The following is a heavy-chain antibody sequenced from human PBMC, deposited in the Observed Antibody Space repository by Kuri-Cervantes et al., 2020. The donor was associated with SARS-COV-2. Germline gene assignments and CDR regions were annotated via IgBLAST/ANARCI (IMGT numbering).Heavy chain of an antibody. Sequence: GESLKISCAASGFTVSSNYMSWVRQATGKGLEWVSVIYSGGSTYYADSVKGRFTISRDNSKNTLYLQMNSLRAEDTAVYYCAKDAEQWLVPERNWFDPWGQGTLVTVSS. J-gene: IGHJ5*02. V-gene: IGHV3-53*05. CDR1: GFTVSSNY. CDR3: AKDAEQWLVPERNWFDP. D-gene: IGHD6-19*01. CDR2: IYSGGST.